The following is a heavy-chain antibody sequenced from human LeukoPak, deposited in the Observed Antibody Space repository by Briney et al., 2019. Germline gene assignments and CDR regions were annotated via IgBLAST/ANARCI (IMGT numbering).Heavy chain of an antibody. V-gene: IGHV3-48*04. D-gene: IGHD3-3*01. CDR1: GFTFSSYS. J-gene: IGHJ4*02. CDR3: AKAWALRFLEWLLYIDY. CDR2: ISSSSSTI. Sequence: GGSLRLSCAASGFTFSSYSMNWVRQAPGKGLEWVSYISSSSSTIYYADSVKGRFTISRDNAKNSLYLQMNSLRAEDTAVYYCAKAWALRFLEWLLYIDYWGQGTLVTVSS.